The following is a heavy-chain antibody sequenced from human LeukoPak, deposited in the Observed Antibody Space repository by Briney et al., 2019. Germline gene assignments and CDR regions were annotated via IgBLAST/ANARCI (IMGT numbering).Heavy chain of an antibody. CDR1: GFTFSSYE. Sequence: GGSLRLSCAASGFTFSSYEMNWVRQAPGKGLEWVSYISSSGSTIYYADSVKGRFTISRDNAKNSPYLQMNSLRAEDTAVYYCATRWNHNAFDIWGQGTMVTVSS. CDR2: ISSSGSTI. D-gene: IGHD1-14*01. J-gene: IGHJ3*02. V-gene: IGHV3-48*03. CDR3: ATRWNHNAFDI.